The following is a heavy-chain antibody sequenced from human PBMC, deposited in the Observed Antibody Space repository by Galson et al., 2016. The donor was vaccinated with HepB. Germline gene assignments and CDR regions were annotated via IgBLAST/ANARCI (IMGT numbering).Heavy chain of an antibody. J-gene: IGHJ6*02. CDR1: GASFSNYY. CDR3: ARGIPSSSGLVVYYGMDV. D-gene: IGHD6-13*01. CDR2: IIHTGST. V-gene: IGHV4-34*12. Sequence: SETLSLTCAFNGASFSNYYWSWIRQPPGKGLEWIGEIIHTGSTNYSPSLKSRVTISLDTSKNQFSLRLRSVTAADTGIYYCARGIPSSSGLVVYYGMDVWGRGTTVTVSS.